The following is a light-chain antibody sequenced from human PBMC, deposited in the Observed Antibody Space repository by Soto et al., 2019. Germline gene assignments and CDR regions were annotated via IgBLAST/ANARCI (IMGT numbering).Light chain of an antibody. CDR2: EVS. CDR1: SSDVGGYNY. J-gene: IGLJ1*01. V-gene: IGLV2-11*01. Sequence: QSALTQPRSVSGSPGQSVTISCTGTSSDVGGYNYVSWYQQYPGKAPKLMIYEVSKRPSRVPDRFSGSKSGNTASLTISGVQAEDGADYYCCSYAGRPYVFGTGTKLTVL. CDR3: CSYAGRPYV.